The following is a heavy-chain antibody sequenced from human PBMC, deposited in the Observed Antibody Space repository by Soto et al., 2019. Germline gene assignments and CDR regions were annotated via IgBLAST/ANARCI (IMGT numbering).Heavy chain of an antibody. CDR2: INHSGST. CDR1: GGSVSGYY. D-gene: IGHD3-22*01. J-gene: IGHJ3*02. CDR3: ARGRVKASSGEWALDI. V-gene: IGHV4-34*01. Sequence: PSETLSLTCAVDGGSVSGYYWSWIRQPPGKGLVWIGEINHSGSTNYNPSLKSRVTISVDTSKNQFSLKLSSVTAADTAVDYCARGRVKASSGEWALDIWGQGTMVT.